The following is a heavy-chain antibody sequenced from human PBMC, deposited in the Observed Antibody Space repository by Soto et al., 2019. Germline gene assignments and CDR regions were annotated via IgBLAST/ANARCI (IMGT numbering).Heavy chain of an antibody. CDR3: ATHLQYSTRRYYYGMDV. J-gene: IGHJ6*02. Sequence: EVQLLESGGGLVQPGGSLRLSCAASGFTFSSYAMSWVRKAPGKGLEWVSAISGSGGSTYYADSVKGRFTISRDNSKNTLYLQMNSLRAEDTAVYYCATHLQYSTRRYYYGMDVWGQGTTVTVSS. V-gene: IGHV3-23*01. D-gene: IGHD4-4*01. CDR2: ISGSGGST. CDR1: GFTFSSYA.